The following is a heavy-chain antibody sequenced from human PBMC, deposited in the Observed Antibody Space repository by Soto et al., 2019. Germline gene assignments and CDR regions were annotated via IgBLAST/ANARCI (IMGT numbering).Heavy chain of an antibody. CDR2: IIPIFGTA. V-gene: IGHV1-69*06. D-gene: IGHD3-22*01. CDR1: GGTFSSYA. Sequence: ASVKVSCKASGGTFSSYAISWVRQAPGQGLEWMGGIIPIFGTANYAQKFQGRVTITADKSTSTAYMELSSLRSEDTAVYYCAGRTRDSSAYYILDYWGQGTLVTV. CDR3: AGRTRDSSAYYILDY. J-gene: IGHJ4*02.